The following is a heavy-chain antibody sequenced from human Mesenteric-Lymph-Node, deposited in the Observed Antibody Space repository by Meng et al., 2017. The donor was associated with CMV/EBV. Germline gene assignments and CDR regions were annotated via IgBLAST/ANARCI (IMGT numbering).Heavy chain of an antibody. Sequence: ASVKVSCKASRYTFTGYYMHWVRQAPGQGLEWMGRINPNSGDTEYAQNFQGRVTMTRDTSISTAYMELSRLRSDDTAVYYCARDRRRYSSSWDDAFDIWGQGTMVTVSS. D-gene: IGHD6-13*01. J-gene: IGHJ3*02. CDR2: INPNSGDT. CDR3: ARDRRRYSSSWDDAFDI. V-gene: IGHV1-2*06. CDR1: RYTFTGYY.